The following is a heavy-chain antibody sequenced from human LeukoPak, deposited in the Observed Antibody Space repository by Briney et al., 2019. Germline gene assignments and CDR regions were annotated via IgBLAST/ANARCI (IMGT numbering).Heavy chain of an antibody. CDR2: INAGNGNT. D-gene: IGHD3-3*01. J-gene: IGHJ6*02. V-gene: IGHV1-3*01. CDR1: GYTFTSYA. Sequence: ASVKVSCKASGYTFTSYAMHWVRQAPGQRLEWMGWINAGNGNTKYSQKFQGRVTITRDTSASTAYMELSSLRSEDTAVYYCAIRRITIFGVVIIPDYYGMDVWGQGTTVTVSS. CDR3: AIRRITIFGVVIIPDYYGMDV.